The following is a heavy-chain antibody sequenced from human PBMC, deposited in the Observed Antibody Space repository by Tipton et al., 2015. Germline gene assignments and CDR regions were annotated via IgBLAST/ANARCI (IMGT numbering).Heavy chain of an antibody. V-gene: IGHV1-18*01. Sequence: QSGPEVKKPGASVKVSCKSSGSSFFSCGITWVRQVPGQGLEWMGWIRPNNGDTTYAENFQGRVTLTADTSTRTAYMELRNLRSDDTAIYYCARVGLRQFDYWGQGTLVTVSS. CDR1: GSSFFSCG. CDR2: IRPNNGDT. CDR3: ARVGLRQFDY. J-gene: IGHJ4*02.